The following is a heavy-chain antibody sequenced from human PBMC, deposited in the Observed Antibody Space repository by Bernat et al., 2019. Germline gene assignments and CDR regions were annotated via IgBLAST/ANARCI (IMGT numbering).Heavy chain of an antibody. J-gene: IGHJ4*02. Sequence: QVQLVQSGAEVKKPGSSVKVSCKASGGTFSSYAISWVRQAPGQGLEWMGRIIPILGIANYAQKFQGRVTITAEKSTSTAYMELSSLRSEDTAVYYCASVPAAYSSGWYGAFDYWGQGTLVTVSS. CDR3: ASVPAAYSSGWYGAFDY. CDR2: IIPILGIA. V-gene: IGHV1-69*04. D-gene: IGHD6-19*01. CDR1: GGTFSSYA.